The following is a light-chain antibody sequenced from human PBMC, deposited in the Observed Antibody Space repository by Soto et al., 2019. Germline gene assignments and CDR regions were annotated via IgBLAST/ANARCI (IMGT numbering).Light chain of an antibody. V-gene: IGKV1-12*01. CDR2: AAS. J-gene: IGKJ3*01. CDR1: QGISRW. Sequence: DIQMTHSPSSVSGSLGDRIGVTCRASQGISRWLAWYQQKPGRAPKLLIYAASNLQTGVPSRFSGSGSGTDFALTITSLQAEDFATYHCQQAYNFPFTFGPGTKVDIK. CDR3: QQAYNFPFT.